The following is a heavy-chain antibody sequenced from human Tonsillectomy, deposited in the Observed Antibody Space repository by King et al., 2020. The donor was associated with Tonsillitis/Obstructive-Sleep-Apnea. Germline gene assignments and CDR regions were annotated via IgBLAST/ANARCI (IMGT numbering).Heavy chain of an antibody. CDR3: ARRWDTAMVRGGNWFDP. V-gene: IGHV4-39*01. Sequence: QLQESGPGLVKPSETLSLTCTVSGGSISSSSYYWGWIRQPPGKGLEWIGSIYYSGSTYYNPSLKSRVTISVDTSKNQFSLKLSSVTAADTAVYYCARRWDTAMVRGGNWFDPWGQGTLVTVSS. CDR2: IYYSGST. CDR1: GGSISSSSYY. J-gene: IGHJ5*02. D-gene: IGHD5-18*01.